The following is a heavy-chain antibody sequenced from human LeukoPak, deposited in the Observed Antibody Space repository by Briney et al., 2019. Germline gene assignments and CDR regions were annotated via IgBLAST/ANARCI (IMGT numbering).Heavy chain of an antibody. V-gene: IGHV3-66*01. J-gene: IGHJ3*02. D-gene: IGHD3-3*01. Sequence: TGGSLRLSCAASGFTFSSYAMNWVRQAPGKGLQWVSVIYSGGSTYYADSVKGRLTISRDNSKNTLYLQMNSLRAEDTAVYYCARVTSPYAFDIRGQGTMVTVSS. CDR2: IYSGGST. CDR3: ARVTSPYAFDI. CDR1: GFTFSSYA.